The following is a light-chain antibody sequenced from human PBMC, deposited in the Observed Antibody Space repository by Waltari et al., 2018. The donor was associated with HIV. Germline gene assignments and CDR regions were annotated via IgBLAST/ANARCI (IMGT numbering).Light chain of an antibody. J-gene: IGKJ4*01. CDR1: QIVSASY. CDR2: GAS. CDR3: QQYGGSLT. V-gene: IGKV3-20*01. Sequence: EVVLTQSPGTLSVSPGERATLSCRASQIVSASYIAWYQQKPGQAPRLLIYGASSRATAVPDRFSGSGSGTDFTLTISRLEPEDCAVYYCQQYGGSLTFGGGTKVQIK.